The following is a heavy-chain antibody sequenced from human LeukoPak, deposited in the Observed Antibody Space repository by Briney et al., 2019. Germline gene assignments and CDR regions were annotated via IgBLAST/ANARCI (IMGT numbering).Heavy chain of an antibody. D-gene: IGHD3-9*01. CDR2: IYSSGST. CDR3: ARDGLDYDILTGYYGYYGMDV. V-gene: IGHV4-4*07. J-gene: IGHJ6*02. Sequence: SETLSLTCTVSDGSISNFYWSWIRQPAGKGLQWVGRIYSSGSTNYNPALKSRLTMSVDTSKNQFSLKLSSVTAADTAVYYCARDGLDYDILTGYYGYYGMDVWGQGTTVTVSS. CDR1: DGSISNFY.